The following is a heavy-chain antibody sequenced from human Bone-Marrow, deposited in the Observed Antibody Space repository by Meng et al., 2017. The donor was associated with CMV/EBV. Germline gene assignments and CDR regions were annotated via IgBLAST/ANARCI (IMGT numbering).Heavy chain of an antibody. D-gene: IGHD2-2*01. V-gene: IGHV3-9*01. CDR2: ISWNSGSI. Sequence: SLKISCAASGFTFDDYAMHWVRQAPGKGLEWVSGISWNSGSIGYADSVKGRFTISRDNAKNSLYLQMNSLRAEDTALYYCAKEDAYCSSTSCLVGAGAFDIWGQGTMVTLSS. J-gene: IGHJ3*02. CDR3: AKEDAYCSSTSCLVGAGAFDI. CDR1: GFTFDDYA.